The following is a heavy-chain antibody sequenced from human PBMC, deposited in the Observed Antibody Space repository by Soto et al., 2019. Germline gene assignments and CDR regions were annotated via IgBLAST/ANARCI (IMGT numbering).Heavy chain of an antibody. V-gene: IGHV3-23*01. CDR3: AKGEVHYGDYDYYYYGMDV. D-gene: IGHD4-17*01. J-gene: IGHJ6*02. CDR2: ISGSGGST. CDR1: GFTFGNSA. Sequence: GWSLRLSCASSGFTFGNSAMVWLRQRPVKGLGWVSAISGSGGSTYDADSLNGRFTISRDNSKNTLYLQMNSLRAEDTAVYYCAKGEVHYGDYDYYYYGMDVWGQGTTVTVSS.